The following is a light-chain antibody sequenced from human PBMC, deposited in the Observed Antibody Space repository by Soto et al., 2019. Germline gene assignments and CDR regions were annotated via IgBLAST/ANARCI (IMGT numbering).Light chain of an antibody. Sequence: DIQMTQSPSSLSASVGDTVTITSRASQDIINHLAWYQQRPGKVPNLLIYGASTLHSGVPSRFRGSGSGTHFTLTISSLQPEDVATYYCQNYHLALGTFGQGTRLEIK. V-gene: IGKV1-27*01. CDR1: QDIINH. J-gene: IGKJ5*01. CDR2: GAS. CDR3: QNYHLALGT.